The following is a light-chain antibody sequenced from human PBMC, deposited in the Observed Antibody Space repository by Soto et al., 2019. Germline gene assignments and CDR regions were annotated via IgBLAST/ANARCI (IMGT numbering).Light chain of an antibody. CDR3: AVWDVSLTAWV. CDR1: YSNVGIKT. J-gene: IGLJ3*02. CDR2: SDN. V-gene: IGLV1-44*01. Sequence: QSVLTQPPSASGTPGQRGTIPCSGNYSNVGIKTVCWFQHPPGTAPKLLIYSDNQRPSGVPDRFSGSKSGASAYLAISGLQSADEADYYCAVWDVSLTAWVFGGGTKVTVL.